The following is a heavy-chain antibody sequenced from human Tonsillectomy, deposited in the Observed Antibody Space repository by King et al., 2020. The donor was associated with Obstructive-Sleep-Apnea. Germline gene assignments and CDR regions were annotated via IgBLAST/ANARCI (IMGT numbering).Heavy chain of an antibody. Sequence: HVQLQESGPGLVKTSQTLSLTCTVSGGSITSGGYYWSWIRQHPGKGLEWIGYIFYSGSTNYNPSLKSRVTISLDTSKNQFSLNLRSVTAADTAVYYCATCSGGVLYYFDYWGQGTPVTVSS. J-gene: IGHJ4*02. CDR3: ATCSGGVLYYFDY. CDR1: GGSITSGGYY. V-gene: IGHV4-31*03. D-gene: IGHD6-19*01. CDR2: IFYSGST.